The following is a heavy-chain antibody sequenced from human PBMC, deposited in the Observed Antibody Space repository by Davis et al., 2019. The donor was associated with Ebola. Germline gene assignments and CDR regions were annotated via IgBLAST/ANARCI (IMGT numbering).Heavy chain of an antibody. CDR2: IYSGGST. CDR1: GLFVSNNY. CDR3: ARGRWLRSFYFDY. Sequence: GESLKISCAASGLFVSNNYMNWVRQAPGKGLEWVSGIYSGGSTHYADSVKGRFTISRDNAKNSLYLQMNSLRAEDTAVYYCARGRWLRSFYFDYWGQGTLVTVSS. D-gene: IGHD5-12*01. V-gene: IGHV3-53*01. J-gene: IGHJ4*02.